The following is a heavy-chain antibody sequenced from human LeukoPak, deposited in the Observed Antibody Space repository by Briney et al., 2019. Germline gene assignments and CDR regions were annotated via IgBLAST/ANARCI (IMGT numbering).Heavy chain of an antibody. V-gene: IGHV3-23*01. CDR1: GFTFTSFA. CDR2: IDDSGDST. J-gene: IGHJ4*02. Sequence: GGSLGLSCAASGFTFTSFAMSWARQAPGKGLEWVSGIDDSGDSTYYADSVKGRFTISRDNSKNTLYLQMSSLRAEDTAIYYCAKDRAGRRWLHFPFDSWGQGTLVTVSS. CDR3: AKDRAGRRWLHFPFDS. D-gene: IGHD5-24*01.